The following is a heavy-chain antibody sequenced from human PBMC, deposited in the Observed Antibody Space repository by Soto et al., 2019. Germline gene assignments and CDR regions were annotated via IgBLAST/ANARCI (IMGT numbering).Heavy chain of an antibody. CDR2: INAGNGNT. V-gene: IGHV1-3*01. J-gene: IGHJ5*02. CDR3: ARERILTGYSWFDP. Sequence: GASVKVSCKASGYTFTSYAMHWVRQAPGQRLEWMGWINAGNGNTKYSQKFQGRVTITRDTSASTAYMELSSLRSEDTAVYYCARERILTGYSWFDPWGQGTLVTVSS. CDR1: GYTFTSYA. D-gene: IGHD3-9*01.